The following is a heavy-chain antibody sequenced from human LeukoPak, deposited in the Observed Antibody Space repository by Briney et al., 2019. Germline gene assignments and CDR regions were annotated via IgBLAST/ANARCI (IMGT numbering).Heavy chain of an antibody. D-gene: IGHD4/OR15-4a*01. CDR3: VRHDGRGGATMGAWDC. J-gene: IGHJ4*02. CDR1: GGSISSSSYH. Sequence: PSGTLSHTCTVSGGSISSSSYHWGWTRQPPGKGLEWIGSIYYSGTTYSNPSLNSRVTISRDTSKNQFSLQLHSVTAADTAVYYCVRHDGRGGATMGAWDCWGQGSLVTVSS. CDR2: IYYSGTT. V-gene: IGHV4-39*01.